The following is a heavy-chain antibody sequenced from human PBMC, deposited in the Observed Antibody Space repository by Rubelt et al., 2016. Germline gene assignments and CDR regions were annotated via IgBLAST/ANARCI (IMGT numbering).Heavy chain of an antibody. V-gene: IGHV3-30*01. J-gene: IGHJ4*02. D-gene: IGHD1-26*01. Sequence: DSVKGRFTISRDNSKNTLYLQMNSLRSEDTAVYYCARSAVLEVGATEDRGQGTLVTVSS. CDR3: ARSAVLEVGATED.